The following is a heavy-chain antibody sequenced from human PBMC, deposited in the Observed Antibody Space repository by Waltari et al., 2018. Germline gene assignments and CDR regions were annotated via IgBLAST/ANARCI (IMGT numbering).Heavy chain of an antibody. J-gene: IGHJ4*02. CDR2: ISSGGTNM. D-gene: IGHD3-10*01. V-gene: IGHV3-48*03. Sequence: EVQLVESGGGLVQPGGSLRLSCAASGFTFSSYEMNWVRQAPGKGLDLVSYISSGGTNMFYAESVKGRFTISRDNAKNSLYLHMNSLRVEDTAVYYCARERSVTGKGNLDYWGQGTLVTVSS. CDR1: GFTFSSYE. CDR3: ARERSVTGKGNLDY.